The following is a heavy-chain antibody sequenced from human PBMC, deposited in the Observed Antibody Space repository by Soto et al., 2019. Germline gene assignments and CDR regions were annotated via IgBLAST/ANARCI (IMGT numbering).Heavy chain of an antibody. Sequence: QVQLVESGGGVVQPGRSLRLSCAASGFTFSSYAMHWVRQAPGKGLEWVAVISYDGSNKYYADSVKGRFTISRDNSKNTLYLQMNSLRAEDTAVYYCARAADSVLVPAAIFWFDPWGQGTLVTVSS. D-gene: IGHD2-2*01. CDR3: ARAADSVLVPAAIFWFDP. CDR2: ISYDGSNK. J-gene: IGHJ5*02. CDR1: GFTFSSYA. V-gene: IGHV3-30-3*01.